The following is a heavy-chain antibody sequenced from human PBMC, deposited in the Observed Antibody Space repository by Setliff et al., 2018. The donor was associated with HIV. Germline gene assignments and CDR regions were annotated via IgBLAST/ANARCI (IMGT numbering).Heavy chain of an antibody. D-gene: IGHD3-10*01. J-gene: IGHJ4*02. CDR1: NASFSGFY. V-gene: IGHV4-34*01. Sequence: LSLTCDVYNASFSGFYWSWIRHPPGREMEWIGEINHGGSTNYNPSLKTRVTISLEASKSQFSLKLRSVTAADTAVYYCARVEGKLRGVAPDCWGQGTLVTV. CDR2: INHGGST. CDR3: ARVEGKLRGVAPDC.